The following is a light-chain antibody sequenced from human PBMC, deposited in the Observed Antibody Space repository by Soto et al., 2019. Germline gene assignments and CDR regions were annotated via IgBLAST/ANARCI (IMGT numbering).Light chain of an antibody. Sequence: DIQMTQSPSSVSASVGDRVTISCRASEDINIRLAWYQQKPGNAPKLLIYAAFILQSGVPSRFSGYGSGTDFTLSISSLQPEDFATYYCQQADSFPISCGQGTRREIK. V-gene: IGKV1-12*01. J-gene: IGKJ5*01. CDR2: AAF. CDR3: QQADSFPIS. CDR1: EDINIR.